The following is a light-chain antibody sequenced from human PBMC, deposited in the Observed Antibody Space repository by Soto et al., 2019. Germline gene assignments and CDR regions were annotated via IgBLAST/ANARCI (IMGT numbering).Light chain of an antibody. CDR1: SSNIGSNF. Sequence: QSVLTQPPSASGTPGQRVTISCSGSSSNIGSNFVSWYQQLPGTAPKLLIYSNNQRPSGVPDRFSGSKSGTSASLAISGLQSEDEADYYCAAWDDSLNGYVFGTGTKVTVL. V-gene: IGLV1-44*01. J-gene: IGLJ1*01. CDR3: AAWDDSLNGYV. CDR2: SNN.